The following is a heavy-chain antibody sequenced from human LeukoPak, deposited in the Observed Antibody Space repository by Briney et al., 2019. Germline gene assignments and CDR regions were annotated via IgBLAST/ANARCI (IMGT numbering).Heavy chain of an antibody. CDR2: ISYDGSNK. V-gene: IGHV3-30*03. J-gene: IGHJ4*02. Sequence: AGGSLILSCAASGFTFSSYGMHWVRQAPGKGLEWVAVISYDGSNKYYADSVKGRFTISRDNAKNTLYLQLNNLRAEDTAVYYCTRGYGSGSSLPFDYWGQGTLVTVSS. CDR1: GFTFSSYG. CDR3: TRGYGSGSSLPFDY. D-gene: IGHD3-10*01.